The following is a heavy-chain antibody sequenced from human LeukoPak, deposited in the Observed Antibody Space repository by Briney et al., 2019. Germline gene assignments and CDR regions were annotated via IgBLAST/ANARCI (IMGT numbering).Heavy chain of an antibody. CDR1: GGSISSYY. J-gene: IGHJ3*02. V-gene: IGHV4-4*07. Sequence: KASETLSLTCTVSGGSISSYYWSWIRQPAGKGLEWIGRIYTSGSTNYNPSLKSRVTMSVDTSKNQFSLKLSSVTAADTAVYYCALGSTTGTFDAFDIWSQGTMVTVSS. CDR2: IYTSGST. CDR3: ALGSTTGTFDAFDI. D-gene: IGHD1-1*01.